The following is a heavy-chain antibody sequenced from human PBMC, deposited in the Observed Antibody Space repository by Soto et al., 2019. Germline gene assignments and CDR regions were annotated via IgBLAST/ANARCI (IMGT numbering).Heavy chain of an antibody. CDR1: GFTFDDYA. CDR2: ISWNSGSI. Sequence: EVQLVESGGGLAQPGRSLRLSCAASGFTFDDYAMHWVRQAPGKGLEWVSGISWNSGSIGYADSVKGRFTISRDNAKNSLYLQMNCLRAEDTALYYCAKGEGSSGYYSLFDYWGQGTLVTVSS. J-gene: IGHJ4*02. V-gene: IGHV3-9*01. CDR3: AKGEGSSGYYSLFDY. D-gene: IGHD3-22*01.